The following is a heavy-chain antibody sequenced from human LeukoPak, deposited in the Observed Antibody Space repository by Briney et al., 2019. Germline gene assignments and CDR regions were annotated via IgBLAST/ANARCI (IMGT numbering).Heavy chain of an antibody. J-gene: IGHJ3*02. D-gene: IGHD3-3*01. V-gene: IGHV1-2*02. CDR2: INPNSGGT. CDR1: GYTFTGYY. Sequence: ASVKVSCKASGYTFTGYYMHWVRQAPGQGLEWMGWINPNSGGTNYAQKFQGRVTMTRDTSISTAYMELSRLRSDDTAVYYCARPYWSGYQSGTGYAFDIWGQGTMVTVSP. CDR3: ARPYWSGYQSGTGYAFDI.